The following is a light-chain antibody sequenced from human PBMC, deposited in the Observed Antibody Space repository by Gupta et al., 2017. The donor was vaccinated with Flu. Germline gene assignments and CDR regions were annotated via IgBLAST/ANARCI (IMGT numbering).Light chain of an antibody. CDR3: QSYEV. V-gene: IGLV6-57*01. CDR1: SGSIGLNY. J-gene: IGLJ2*01. CDR2: EDD. Sequence: NFMLTQPHSVSESPGKTVTISCTRSSGSIGLNYVQWYQQRPGTSPKNVIYEDDQRPSGVPDRFAGSIDRSYNSASLTISGLRTEDEDDYYCQSYEVFGGGTKLTVL.